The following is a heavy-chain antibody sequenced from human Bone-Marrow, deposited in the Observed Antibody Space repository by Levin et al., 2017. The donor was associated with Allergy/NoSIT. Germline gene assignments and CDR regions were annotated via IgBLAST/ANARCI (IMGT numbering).Heavy chain of an antibody. J-gene: IGHJ4*02. V-gene: IGHV4-30-4*01. D-gene: IGHD3-22*01. Sequence: SETLSLTCTVSGGSISSGDYYWSWIRQPPGKGLEWIGYIYYSGSTYYNPSLKSRVTISVDTSKNQFSLKLSSVTAADTAVYYCARGSDYDSSGYYLPDPPSFDYWGQGTLVTVSS. CDR2: IYYSGST. CDR3: ARGSDYDSSGYYLPDPPSFDY. CDR1: GGSISSGDYY.